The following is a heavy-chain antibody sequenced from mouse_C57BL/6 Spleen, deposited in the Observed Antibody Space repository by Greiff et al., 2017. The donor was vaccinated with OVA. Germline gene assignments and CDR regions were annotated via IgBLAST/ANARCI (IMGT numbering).Heavy chain of an antibody. D-gene: IGHD2-3*01. Sequence: VQLQQPGAELVKPGASVKLSCKASGYTFTSYWMQWVKQRPGQGLEWIGEIDPSDSYTNYNQKFKGKATLTVDTSSSTAYMQLSSLTSEDSAVYYCARGDGYSLYWYCDVWGTGTTVTVSS. CDR1: GYTFTSYW. J-gene: IGHJ1*03. CDR3: ARGDGYSLYWYCDV. CDR2: IDPSDSYT. V-gene: IGHV1-50*01.